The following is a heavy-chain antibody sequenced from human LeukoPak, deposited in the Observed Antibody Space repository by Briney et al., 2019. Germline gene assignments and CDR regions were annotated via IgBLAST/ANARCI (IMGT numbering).Heavy chain of an antibody. D-gene: IGHD2-21*02. CDR1: GFTFTRYW. CDR3: AKDIVGGGDDY. J-gene: IGHJ4*02. V-gene: IGHV3-7*04. CDR2: IKEDGSQK. Sequence: PGGSLRLSCEASGFTFTRYWMSWVRQAPGKGLEWVANIKEDGSQKNYGDSVKGRFTISRDNAKNSVYLQLNSLRVEDTAVYFCAKDIVGGGDDYWGQGTLVTVSS.